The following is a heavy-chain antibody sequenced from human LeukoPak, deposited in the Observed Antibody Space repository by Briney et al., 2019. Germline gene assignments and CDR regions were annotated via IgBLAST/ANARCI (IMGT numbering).Heavy chain of an antibody. CDR2: INPSGGST. CDR3: ARVPPAGYYGMDV. D-gene: IGHD2-2*01. Sequence: ASVKVSCKASGYTFTSYYMHWVRQAPGQGLEWMGIINPSGGSTSYAQKSQGRVTMTRDTSTSTVYMELSSLRSEDTAVYYCARVPPAGYYGMDVWGQGTTVTVSS. V-gene: IGHV1-46*01. CDR1: GYTFTSYY. J-gene: IGHJ6*02.